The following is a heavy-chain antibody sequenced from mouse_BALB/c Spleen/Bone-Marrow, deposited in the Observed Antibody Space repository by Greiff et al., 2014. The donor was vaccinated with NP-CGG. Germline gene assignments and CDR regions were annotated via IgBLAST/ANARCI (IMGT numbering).Heavy chain of an antibody. CDR3: ARGLRDWYFDV. J-gene: IGHJ1*01. CDR2: INPNTDYT. V-gene: IGHV1-4*01. Sequence: QVQLQQSGPELATPGASVKMSCKASGYTFTTYWMHWIKQRPGQGLEWIGSINPNTDYTDYNQKFKDKATLTADKSSITAYMQLSSLTSEDSAVYYCARGLRDWYFDVWGAGTTATVSS. CDR1: GYTFTTYW. D-gene: IGHD2-4*01.